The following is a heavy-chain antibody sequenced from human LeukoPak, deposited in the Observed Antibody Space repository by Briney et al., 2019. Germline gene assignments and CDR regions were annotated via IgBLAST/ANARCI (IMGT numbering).Heavy chain of an antibody. J-gene: IGHJ3*02. CDR2: IYYSGST. D-gene: IGHD3-10*01. V-gene: IGHV4-31*03. Sequence: PSETLSLTCTVSGGSISSGGYYWSWIRQHPGKGLEWIGYIYYSGSTYYNPSLKSRVTISVDTSKNQFSLKLSSVTAADTAVYYCARGITIPPPGTEPAFDIWGQGTMVTVSS. CDR1: GGSISSGGYY. CDR3: ARGITIPPPGTEPAFDI.